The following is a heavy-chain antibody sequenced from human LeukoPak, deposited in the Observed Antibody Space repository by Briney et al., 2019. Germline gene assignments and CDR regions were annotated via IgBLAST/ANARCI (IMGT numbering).Heavy chain of an antibody. CDR2: ISSSSSYI. V-gene: IGHV3-21*01. Sequence: GGSLRLSCAASGFTFSSYSMNWVRQAPGKGLEWVSSISSSSSYIYYADSVKGRFTISRDNAKNSLYLQMNSLRAEDTAVYYCASLRVQEYYDFWSGYLYYFDYWGQGTLVTVSS. CDR1: GFTFSSYS. J-gene: IGHJ4*02. D-gene: IGHD3-3*01. CDR3: ASLRVQEYYDFWSGYLYYFDY.